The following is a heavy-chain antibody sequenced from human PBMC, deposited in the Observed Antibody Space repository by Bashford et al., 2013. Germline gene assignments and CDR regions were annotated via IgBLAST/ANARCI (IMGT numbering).Heavy chain of an antibody. CDR2: XNPKNGGT. V-gene: IGHV1-2*02. J-gene: IGHJ3*02. CDR1: GYTFTGYD. Sequence: ASVKVSCKASGYTFTGYDLHWVRQTPGQGLEWMAWXNPKNGGTNYAQKFQGRVTMTRDTSISTVYMELSSLRSDDTAVYFCARSNSWTQGDAFDIWGQGTMVTVSS. CDR3: ARSNSWTQGDAFDI. D-gene: IGHD3/OR15-3a*01.